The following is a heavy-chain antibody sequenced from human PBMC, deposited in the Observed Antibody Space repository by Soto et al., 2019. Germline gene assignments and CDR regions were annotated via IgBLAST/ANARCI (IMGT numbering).Heavy chain of an antibody. D-gene: IGHD2-21*01. CDR3: ARCLHCSIVGWLDP. Sequence: SETLSLTCTVSGVSISSSNWWTWVRQAPGKGLEWIGEMYPSGGTTYNPALQNRVTKSVDNSKNHLSLTLTSVTAADTAVYFCARCLHCSIVGWLDPWGRGALVTVSS. J-gene: IGHJ5*02. CDR2: MYPSGGT. V-gene: IGHV4-4*02. CDR1: GVSISSSNW.